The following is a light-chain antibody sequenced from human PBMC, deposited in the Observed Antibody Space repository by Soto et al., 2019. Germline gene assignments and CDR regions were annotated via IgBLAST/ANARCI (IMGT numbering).Light chain of an antibody. CDR3: QSYDSSLSAPV. J-gene: IGLJ3*02. V-gene: IGLV1-40*01. CDR2: GNS. Sequence: QSVLTQPPSVSGAPGQRVTISCTGSSSNIGAGYDVHWYQQLPGTAPKLLIYGNSNRPSGVPDRFSGSKSGTSASLAITGLQAEHQADYYCQSYDSSLSAPVFGGGTNLTVL. CDR1: SSNIGAGYD.